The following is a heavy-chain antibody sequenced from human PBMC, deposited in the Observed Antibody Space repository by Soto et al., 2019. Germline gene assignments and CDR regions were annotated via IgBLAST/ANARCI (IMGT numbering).Heavy chain of an antibody. CDR3: AKYQELRWGYYYYGMDV. J-gene: IGHJ6*02. Sequence: PGGSLRLSCAASGFNFSSYGMHWVRQAPGTGLEWVAVISYDGSNKYYADSVKGRFTISRDNSKNTLYLQMNSLRAEDTAVYYCAKYQELRWGYYYYGMDVWGQGTTVTVSS. D-gene: IGHD1-7*01. CDR2: ISYDGSNK. V-gene: IGHV3-30*18. CDR1: GFNFSSYG.